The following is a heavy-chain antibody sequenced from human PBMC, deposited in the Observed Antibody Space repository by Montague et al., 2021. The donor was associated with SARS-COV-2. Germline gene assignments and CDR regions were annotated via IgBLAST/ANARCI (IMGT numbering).Heavy chain of an antibody. CDR2: ISTSGSS. Sequence: TLSLTCSVSGASISSANDYWTWIRQPAGKGLEWIGHISTSGSSSYNPSLKSRVTILLDTSKQQFSLELTSVTAADTAVYYCAGDRRGMAMAGRAYYYYYMDVWGKGTTVTVSS. CDR1: GASISSANDY. CDR3: AGDRRGMAMAGRAYYYYYMDV. J-gene: IGHJ6*03. V-gene: IGHV4-61*09. D-gene: IGHD6-19*01.